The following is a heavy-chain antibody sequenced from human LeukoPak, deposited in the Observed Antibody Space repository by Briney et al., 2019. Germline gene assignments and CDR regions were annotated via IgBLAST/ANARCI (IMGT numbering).Heavy chain of an antibody. V-gene: IGHV3-23*01. CDR1: GFTFSISA. CDR3: AKLGDGFDC. D-gene: IGHD3-10*01. Sequence: GGSLTLSCAASGFTFSISAMSWVRQPPGKGLEWISHISGSGSTTYYADSVKGRFTVSRDNSKNTLYLQINSLRAEDTAIYYCAKLGDGFDCWGQGTLVTVSS. CDR2: ISGSGSTT. J-gene: IGHJ4*02.